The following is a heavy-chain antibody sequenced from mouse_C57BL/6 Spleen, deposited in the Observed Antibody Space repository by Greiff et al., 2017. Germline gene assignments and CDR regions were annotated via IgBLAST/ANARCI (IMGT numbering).Heavy chain of an antibody. CDR1: GYTFTDYE. D-gene: IGHD2-5*01. Sequence: QVQLQQSGAELVRPGASVTLSCKASGYTFTDYEMHWVKQTPVHGLEWIGAIDPETGGTAYNQKFKGKAILTAAESSSTAYMELRSLTAEDSAVYYCTSAYYSNLAWFAYWGQGTLVTVSA. V-gene: IGHV1-15*01. J-gene: IGHJ3*01. CDR2: IDPETGGT. CDR3: TSAYYSNLAWFAY.